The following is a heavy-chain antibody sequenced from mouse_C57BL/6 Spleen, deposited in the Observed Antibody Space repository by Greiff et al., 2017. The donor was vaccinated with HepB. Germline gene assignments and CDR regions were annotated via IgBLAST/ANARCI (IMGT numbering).Heavy chain of an antibody. V-gene: IGHV5-4*01. CDR3: ARDQGRGLYYYFDY. J-gene: IGHJ2*01. Sequence: EVKLVESGGGLVKPGGSLKLSCAASGFTFSSYAMSWVRQTPEKRLEWVATISDGGSYTYYPDNVKGRFTISRDNAKNNLYLQMSHLKSEDTAMYYCARDQGRGLYYYFDYWGQGTTLTVSS. CDR2: ISDGGSYT. CDR1: GFTFSSYA. D-gene: IGHD1-1*01.